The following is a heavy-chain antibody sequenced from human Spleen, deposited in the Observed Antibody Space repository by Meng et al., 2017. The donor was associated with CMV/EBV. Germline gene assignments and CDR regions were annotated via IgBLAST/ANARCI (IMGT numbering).Heavy chain of an antibody. Sequence: GESLKISCAASGFTFSDYYMSWIRQAPGKGLEWLSYISSSGKTIYSADSVKGRFTISRDNAKKSLFLEMSNLRAEDTAVYYCARETHNEFWNGYLYYGMDVWGQGTTVTVSS. D-gene: IGHD3/OR15-3a*01. J-gene: IGHJ6*02. CDR2: ISSSGKTI. CDR3: ARETHNEFWNGYLYYGMDV. V-gene: IGHV3-11*01. CDR1: GFTFSDYY.